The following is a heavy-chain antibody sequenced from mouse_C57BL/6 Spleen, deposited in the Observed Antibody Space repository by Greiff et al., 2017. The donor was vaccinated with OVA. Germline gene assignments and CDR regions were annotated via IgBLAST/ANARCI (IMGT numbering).Heavy chain of an antibody. D-gene: IGHD2-4*01. V-gene: IGHV2-2*01. CDR2: IWSGGST. CDR1: GFSLTSYG. J-gene: IGHJ4*01. Sequence: QVQLQQSGPGLVQPSQSLSITCTVSGFSLTSYGVHWVRQSPGKGLEWLGVIWSGGSTDYNAAFISRLSISKDNSKSQVFFKMNSLQADDTAIYYCARVNDYDWYYAMDYWGQGTSVTVSS. CDR3: ARVNDYDWYYAMDY.